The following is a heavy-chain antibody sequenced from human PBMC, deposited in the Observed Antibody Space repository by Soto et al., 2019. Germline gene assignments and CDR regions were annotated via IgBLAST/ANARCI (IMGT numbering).Heavy chain of an antibody. CDR3: ARTNKLDYGDPYDAFDI. CDR1: GYTFTSYD. V-gene: IGHV1-8*01. CDR2: MNPNSGNT. D-gene: IGHD4-17*01. J-gene: IGHJ3*02. Sequence: GASVKVSCKASGYTFTSYDINWVRQATGQGLEWMGWMNPNSGNTGYAQKFQGRVTMTRNTSISTAYMELSSLRSEDTAVYYCARTNKLDYGDPYDAFDIWGQGTMVTGSS.